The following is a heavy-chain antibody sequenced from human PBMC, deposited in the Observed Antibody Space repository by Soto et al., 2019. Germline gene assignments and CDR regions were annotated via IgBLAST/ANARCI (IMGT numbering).Heavy chain of an antibody. V-gene: IGHV3-33*01. J-gene: IGHJ6*02. CDR1: GFTFSSYG. CDR3: ARDGRSGYNYYNGMDV. CDR2: IWYDGSNK. Sequence: QVQLVESGGGVVQPGRSLRLSCAASGFTFSSYGMHWVRQAPGKGLEWVAVIWYDGSNKYYADSVKGRFTISRDNSKKTSSLQMNSLRAEDTSVYYCARDGRSGYNYYNGMDVWGQGTTVDVSS. D-gene: IGHD1-26*01.